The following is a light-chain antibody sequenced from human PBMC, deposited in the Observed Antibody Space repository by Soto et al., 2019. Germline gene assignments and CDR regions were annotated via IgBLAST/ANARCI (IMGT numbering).Light chain of an antibody. CDR2: GAS. V-gene: IGKV3-20*01. Sequence: EIVLTQSPGTLSLSPGERATLSCRASQSVSSSYLDWYQQKPGQAPRLLIYGASSRATGIPDRFSGSGSGTYFTLTISRLEPEDVAVYYCQQYGSSRTFGQGTKLEIK. CDR3: QQYGSSRT. CDR1: QSVSSSY. J-gene: IGKJ2*02.